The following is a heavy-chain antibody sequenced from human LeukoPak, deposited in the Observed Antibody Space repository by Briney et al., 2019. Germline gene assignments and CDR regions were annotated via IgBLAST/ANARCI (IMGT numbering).Heavy chain of an antibody. CDR3: ARVQLGYCGSTSCYEGYYYYYYGMDV. CDR2: IIPIFGTA. D-gene: IGHD2-2*01. V-gene: IGHV1-69*13. Sequence: SVKVSCKASGGTFSSYAISWVRQAPGQGLEWMGGIIPIFGTANYAQKFQGRVTITADESTSTAYMELSSLRSEDTAVCYCARVQLGYCGSTSCYEGYYYYYYGMDVWGQGTTVTVSS. J-gene: IGHJ6*02. CDR1: GGTFSSYA.